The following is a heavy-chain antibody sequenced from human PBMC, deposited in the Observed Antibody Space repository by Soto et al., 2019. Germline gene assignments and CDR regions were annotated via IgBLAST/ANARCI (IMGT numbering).Heavy chain of an antibody. Sequence: DVQLLESGGGLVPPGGSLRLSCAASGFLFNDYAMTWVRQAPGKGLEWVSAISGNGRNEYYADSVKGRSTISRDSSENMMSLQMNGLRAEDTAKYYCVKGMNYYYYYMDVWGKGTTVTVSS. CDR2: ISGNGRNE. CDR3: VKGMNYYYYYMDV. V-gene: IGHV3-23*01. J-gene: IGHJ6*03. CDR1: GFLFNDYA.